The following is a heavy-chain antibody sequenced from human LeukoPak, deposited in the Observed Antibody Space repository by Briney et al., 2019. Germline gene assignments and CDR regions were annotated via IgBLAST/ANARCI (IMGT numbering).Heavy chain of an antibody. CDR3: ARDGAVLTGYYDY. J-gene: IGHJ4*02. CDR2: IYSGGST. CDR1: GFTFSDYY. Sequence: GGSLRLSCAASGFTFSDYYMSWVRQAPGKGLEWVSSIYSGGSTYYADSVTGRFTISRDNSKNTLYLQMNSLRAEDTAVYYCARDGAVLTGYYDYWGQGTLVTVSS. V-gene: IGHV3-66*01. D-gene: IGHD3-9*01.